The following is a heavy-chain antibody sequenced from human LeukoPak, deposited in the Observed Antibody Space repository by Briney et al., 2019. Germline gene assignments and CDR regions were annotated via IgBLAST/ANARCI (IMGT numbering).Heavy chain of an antibody. CDR3: TRGWSMPDY. CDR2: IRNSGDQT. D-gene: IGHD2/OR15-2a*01. J-gene: IGHJ4*02. Sequence: GESLKISCAASGFTFSTYAMSWVRQAPGKGLEWVSSIRNSGDQTYCADSVKGRFTISRDNSKNTLYLQMNSLRAEDTALYYCTRGWSMPDYWGQGTQVTVSS. CDR1: GFTFSTYA. V-gene: IGHV3-23*01.